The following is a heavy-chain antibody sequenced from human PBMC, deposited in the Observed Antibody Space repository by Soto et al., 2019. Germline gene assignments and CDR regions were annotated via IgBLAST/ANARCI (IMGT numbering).Heavy chain of an antibody. J-gene: IGHJ4*02. CDR1: GGTFSSYA. V-gene: IGHV1-69*13. Sequence: ASVKVSCKASGGTFSSYAISWVRQAPGQGLEWMGGIIPIFGTANYAQKFQGRVTITADESTSTAYMELSSLRSEDTAVYYCAKGRWELPFDYWGQGTLVTVSS. CDR3: AKGRWELPFDY. CDR2: IIPIFGTA. D-gene: IGHD1-26*01.